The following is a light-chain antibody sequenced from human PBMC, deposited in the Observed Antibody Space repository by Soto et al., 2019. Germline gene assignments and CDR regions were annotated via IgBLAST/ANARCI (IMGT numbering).Light chain of an antibody. CDR3: KQYGSSMYT. CDR1: QSVSSSY. CDR2: GTY. V-gene: IGKV3-20*01. J-gene: IGKJ2*01. Sequence: ETVLTQSPGTLSLSPGERATLSCRASQSVSSSYLAWYQKKPGQAPRLLIYGTYSRATGIPDRFSGSVSGTVFTLTISRLEPYDFAVYYCKQYGSSMYTFGQGATLEIK.